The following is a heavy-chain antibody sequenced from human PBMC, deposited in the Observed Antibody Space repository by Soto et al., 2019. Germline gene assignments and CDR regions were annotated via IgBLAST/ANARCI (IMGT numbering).Heavy chain of an antibody. J-gene: IGHJ6*03. Sequence: GGSLRLSCAASGFTFSSYGMHWVRQAPGKGLEWVAVIWYDGSNKYYADSVKGRFTISRDNSKNTLYLQMNSLRAEDTAVYYCAREKSGSSSWSRAPHSYYYYYMDVWGKRTTVTVSS. CDR2: IWYDGSNK. D-gene: IGHD6-13*01. V-gene: IGHV3-33*01. CDR3: AREKSGSSSWSRAPHSYYYYYMDV. CDR1: GFTFSSYG.